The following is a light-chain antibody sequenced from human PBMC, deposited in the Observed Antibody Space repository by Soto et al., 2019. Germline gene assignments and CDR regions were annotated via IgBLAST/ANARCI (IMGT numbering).Light chain of an antibody. CDR3: QQYNNSPPET. V-gene: IGKV3-15*01. Sequence: EIVMTQSPATLSVSPGERATLSCRASQSVSSNLAWYQQKPGQAPRLLIYGASTRATGIPARFSGSGSGTEFTLTISSLQSEDFAVYYCQQYNNSPPETFGQGTNVEIK. CDR2: GAS. CDR1: QSVSSN. J-gene: IGKJ1*01.